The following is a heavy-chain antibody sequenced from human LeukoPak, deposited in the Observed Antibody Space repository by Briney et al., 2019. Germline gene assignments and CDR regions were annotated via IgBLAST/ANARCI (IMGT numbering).Heavy chain of an antibody. CDR2: VNPKSGNT. J-gene: IGHJ4*02. D-gene: IGHD2-15*01. CDR3: ARAGGYCGRISCPYYFDY. Sequence: GASVKVSCKASGYTFTSYDINWVRQAPGQGLEWMGWVNPKSGNTGYAQKFQGRVTMTRNTSISTAYMELSSLRSEDTAVYYCARAGGYCGRISCPYYFDYWGQGSLVAVSS. V-gene: IGHV1-8*02. CDR1: GYTFTSYD.